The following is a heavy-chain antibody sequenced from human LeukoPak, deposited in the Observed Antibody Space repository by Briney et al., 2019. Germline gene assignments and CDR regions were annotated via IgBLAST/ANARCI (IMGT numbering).Heavy chain of an antibody. J-gene: IGHJ5*02. CDR1: GGSISNYY. V-gene: IGHV4-59*12. Sequence: PSETLSLTCAVSGGSISNYYWSWIRQPPGKGLEWIGYIYHSGSTNYNPSLKSRVTILVDSSKNHFSLKPSSVTAAYTAVYYCAREAEEGFGELFCWFDPWGQGTLVTVSS. D-gene: IGHD3-10*01. CDR3: AREAEEGFGELFCWFDP. CDR2: IYHSGST.